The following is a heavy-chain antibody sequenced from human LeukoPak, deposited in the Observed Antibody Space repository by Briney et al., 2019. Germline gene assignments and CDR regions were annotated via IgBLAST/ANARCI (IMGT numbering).Heavy chain of an antibody. CDR1: GFTFSDSY. D-gene: IGHD1-26*01. Sequence: GGSLRLSCAASGFTFSDSYMNWIRQAPGKGLEWISYIGSSGSPICYADSVKGRFTISRDNAKNSLYLQMNSLRAEDTAVYYCARRIVGATIDYWGQGTLVTVSS. CDR3: ARRIVGATIDY. V-gene: IGHV3-11*01. J-gene: IGHJ4*02. CDR2: IGSSGSPI.